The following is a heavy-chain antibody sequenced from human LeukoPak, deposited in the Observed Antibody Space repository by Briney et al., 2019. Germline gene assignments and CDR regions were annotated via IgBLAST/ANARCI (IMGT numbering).Heavy chain of an antibody. Sequence: SETLSLTCTVSGVSISSSLYYWGWIRQSPEKGLEWIGLIYYSGSTNYNPSLKSRVTISVDTSKNQFSLKLSSVTAADTAVYYCAISRDGYNEGIDYWGQGTLVTVSS. V-gene: IGHV4-61*05. CDR1: GVSISSSLYY. CDR3: AISRDGYNEGIDY. D-gene: IGHD5-24*01. J-gene: IGHJ4*02. CDR2: IYYSGST.